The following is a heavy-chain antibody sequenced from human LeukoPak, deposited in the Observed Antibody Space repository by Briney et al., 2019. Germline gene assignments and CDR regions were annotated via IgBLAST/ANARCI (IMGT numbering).Heavy chain of an antibody. CDR1: GFTFSNAW. D-gene: IGHD6-19*01. Sequence: PGGSLRLSCAASGFTFSNAWMSWVRQAPGKGLEWVGRIKSKTDSGTTDYAAPVKGRFTISRDDSKNTLYRQMNSLKTEDTAVYYCTTEPLIAVAGTPPGRYGGQGTLVTVSS. J-gene: IGHJ4*02. CDR3: TTEPLIAVAGTPPGRY. CDR2: IKSKTDSGTT. V-gene: IGHV3-15*01.